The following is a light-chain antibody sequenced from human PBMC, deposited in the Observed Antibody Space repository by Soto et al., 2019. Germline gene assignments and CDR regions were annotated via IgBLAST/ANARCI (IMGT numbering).Light chain of an antibody. V-gene: IGKV3-20*01. CDR2: GTS. CDR3: QQYGRSPLT. J-gene: IGKJ4*01. Sequence: EIVLTQSPGTLSLSPGERATLSCRASQSVDNNYLAWYQQKPGQAPRLLIYGTSTRVPGIPDRFSGGGSGTDFNLTIIGLEAEDLAVYSCQQYGRSPLTFGGGTKVEIK. CDR1: QSVDNNY.